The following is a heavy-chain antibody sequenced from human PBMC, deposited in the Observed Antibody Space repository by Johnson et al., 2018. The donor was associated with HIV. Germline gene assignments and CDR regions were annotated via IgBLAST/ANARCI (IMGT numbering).Heavy chain of an antibody. CDR3: ARGNSVGARIGAFDI. CDR1: GFTVSSNY. D-gene: IGHD6-6*01. J-gene: IGHJ3*02. Sequence: VQLVESGGGLIQPGGSLRLSCAASGFTVSSNYMSCVRQAPGKGLEWVSVIYSGGSTYYADSVKGRFTISRDNSKNTLYLQMNSLRAEDTAVYYCARGNSVGARIGAFDIWGQGTMVTVSS. CDR2: IYSGGST. V-gene: IGHV3-53*01.